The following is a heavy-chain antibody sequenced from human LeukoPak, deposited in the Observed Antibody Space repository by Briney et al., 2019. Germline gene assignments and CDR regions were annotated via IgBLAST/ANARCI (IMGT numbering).Heavy chain of an antibody. CDR3: ARGWDYDSGGRPTAYVY. D-gene: IGHD3-22*01. CDR1: GSTFSNYA. CDR2: IIPIFGTA. Sequence: SVTVSCKASGSTFSNYAINWVRQAPGQGLEWMGGIIPIFGTANYAQKFQGKVTITADESTSTAYMELSSLRSEDTAIYCCARGWDYDSGGRPTAYVYWGQGTLVSVSS. V-gene: IGHV1-69*01. J-gene: IGHJ4*02.